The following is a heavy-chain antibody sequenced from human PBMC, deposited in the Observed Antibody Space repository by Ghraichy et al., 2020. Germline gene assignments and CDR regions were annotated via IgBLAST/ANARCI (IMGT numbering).Heavy chain of an antibody. CDR1: GYSISSGYY. D-gene: IGHD3-22*01. CDR3: VYFFSYDSSGYYYVSY. CDR2: TYHSGST. V-gene: IGHV4-38-2*02. Sequence: SCTVSGYSISSGYYWGWIRQPPGKGLEWIASTYHSGSTSYNPSLKSRVTISVDTSKNQFSLKLSSVTAADTAVYHCVYFFSYDSSGYYYVSYWGQGTLVTVSS. J-gene: IGHJ4*02.